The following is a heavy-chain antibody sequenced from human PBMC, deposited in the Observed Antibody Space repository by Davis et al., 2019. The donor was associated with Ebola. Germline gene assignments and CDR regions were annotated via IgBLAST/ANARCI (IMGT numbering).Heavy chain of an antibody. CDR2: ISAYNGNT. D-gene: IGHD5/OR15-5a*01. J-gene: IGHJ6*02. CDR3: ATSTISNVWYYYYGMDV. Sequence: ASVKVSCKASGYTFTSYGISWVRQAPGQGLEWMGWISAYNGNTNYAQKLQGRVTMTTDTSPSTAYMELRRLRSDDTAVYYCATSTISNVWYYYYGMDVWGQGTTVTVSS. V-gene: IGHV1-18*01. CDR1: GYTFTSYG.